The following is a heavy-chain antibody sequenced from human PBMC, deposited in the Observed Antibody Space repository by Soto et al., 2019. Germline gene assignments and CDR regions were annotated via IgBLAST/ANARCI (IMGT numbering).Heavy chain of an antibody. D-gene: IGHD3-3*01. V-gene: IGHV3-73*01. CDR3: SRQASDFLSGKPQYFMDA. Sequence: EVQLVESGGGLVQPGGSLKLSCAASGFTFSGSAMHWVRQASGKGLEWVGRIRSKGNNYATAYGASLKGTFTIASGDSKNTAYLQMNSLNTEDTAVYYCSRQASDFLSGKPQYFMDAWGKETTVTVSS. J-gene: IGHJ6*03. CDR2: IRSKGNNYAT. CDR1: GFTFSGSA.